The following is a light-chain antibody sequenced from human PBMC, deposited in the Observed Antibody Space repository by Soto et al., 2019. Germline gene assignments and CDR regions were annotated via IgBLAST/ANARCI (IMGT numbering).Light chain of an antibody. V-gene: IGLV2-14*03. Sequence: QLVLNQPASVSGSPGQSITISCTGTSSDVGAYNFVSWYQQHPGKAPKLMIYDVSDRPSGVSLRFSGSKSGNTASLTISGLQAEDEADYYCSSYTSSSTLVFGGGTKVTVL. CDR2: DVS. CDR3: SSYTSSSTLV. J-gene: IGLJ2*01. CDR1: SSDVGAYNF.